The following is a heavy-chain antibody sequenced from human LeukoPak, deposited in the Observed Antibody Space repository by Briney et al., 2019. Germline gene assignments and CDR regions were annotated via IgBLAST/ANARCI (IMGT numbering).Heavy chain of an antibody. J-gene: IGHJ4*02. CDR1: GGSISSYY. Sequence: PSETLSLTCTVSGGSISSYYWSWIRQPPGKGLEWIGYIYYSGSTNYNPSLKSRVTISVDTSKNQFSLKLSSVTAADTAVYYCARPTYYYDSSGYYYLYFDYWGQGTLVTVSS. CDR3: ARPTYYYDSSGYYYLYFDY. D-gene: IGHD3-22*01. V-gene: IGHV4-59*08. CDR2: IYYSGST.